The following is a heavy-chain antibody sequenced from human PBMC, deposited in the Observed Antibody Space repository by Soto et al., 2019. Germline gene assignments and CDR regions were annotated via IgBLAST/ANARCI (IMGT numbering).Heavy chain of an antibody. V-gene: IGHV4-59*01. D-gene: IGHD2-15*01. CDR3: ARSPPEAATLLFDY. Sequence: SETLSLTCTVSGGSISSYYWSWIRQPPGKGLEWIGYIYYSGSTNYNPSLKSRVTISVDTSKNQFSLKLSSVTAADTAVYYRARSPPEAATLLFDYWGQGTLVTVSS. CDR2: IYYSGST. CDR1: GGSISSYY. J-gene: IGHJ4*02.